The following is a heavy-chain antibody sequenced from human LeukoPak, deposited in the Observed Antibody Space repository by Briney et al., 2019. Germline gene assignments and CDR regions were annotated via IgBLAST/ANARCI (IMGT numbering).Heavy chain of an antibody. CDR2: IYDSGST. V-gene: IGHV4-59*01. CDR1: GDPLWRLL. J-gene: IGHJ3*02. D-gene: IGHD7-27*01. CDR3: ARSKWGYAFDI. Sequence: SGTPSLTRRVSGDPLWRLLCSWGPPPPRERLGGVGHIYDSGSTNYNPSLKSRAAISVDTPNQHFRLKLKSVASAHAAGYYFARSKWGYAFDIWGQGTMVTVSS.